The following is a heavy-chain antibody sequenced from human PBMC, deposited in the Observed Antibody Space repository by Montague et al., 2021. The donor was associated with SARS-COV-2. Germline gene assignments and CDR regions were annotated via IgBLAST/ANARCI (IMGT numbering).Heavy chain of an antibody. Sequence: PAVVKPTQTLTLTCTFSGFSLSTSGMCVSWIRQPPGKALEWLARIDWDDDKYYSTSLKTRLTISKDTSKNQVVLTMTNMDPVDTATYYCARMRIAAAGSPFDIWGQGTMVTVSS. J-gene: IGHJ3*02. D-gene: IGHD6-13*01. CDR3: ARMRIAAAGSPFDI. CDR2: IDWDDDK. V-gene: IGHV2-70*11. CDR1: GFSLSTSGMC.